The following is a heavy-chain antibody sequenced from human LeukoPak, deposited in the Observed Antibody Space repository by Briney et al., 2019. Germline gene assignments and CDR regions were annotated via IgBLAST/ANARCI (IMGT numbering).Heavy chain of an antibody. CDR3: ARVTGYVVEVYFDY. V-gene: IGHV4-4*02. Sequence: SGTLSLTCAVSGGSISSSNWWSWVRPPPGKGLEWIGEIYHSGSTNYNPSLKSRVTISVDTSKNQFSLRLSAVTAADTAVYYCARVTGYVVEVYFDYWGQGKLVTVSS. J-gene: IGHJ4*02. D-gene: IGHD2-15*01. CDR1: GGSISSSNW. CDR2: IYHSGST.